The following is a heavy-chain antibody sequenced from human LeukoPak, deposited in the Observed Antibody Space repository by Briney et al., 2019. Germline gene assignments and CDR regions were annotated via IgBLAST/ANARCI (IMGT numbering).Heavy chain of an antibody. V-gene: IGHV4-4*07. D-gene: IGHD2-15*01. CDR3: ARGSCSGASCYYYYYGMDV. CDR2: IYTSGST. CDR1: GGSISSYY. Sequence: SETLSLTCTVSGGSISSYYWSWIRQPAGKGLEWIGRIYTSGSTNYNPSLKSRVTMSVDTSKNQFSLKLNSVTAADTAVYYCARGSCSGASCYYYYYGMDVWGQGTTVTVSS. J-gene: IGHJ6*02.